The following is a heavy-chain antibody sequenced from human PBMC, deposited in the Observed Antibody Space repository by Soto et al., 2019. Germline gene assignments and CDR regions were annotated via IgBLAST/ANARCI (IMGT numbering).Heavy chain of an antibody. CDR2: ISGSGGST. Sequence: PGGSLRLSCAASGFTFSSYAMSWVRQAPGKGLEWISAISGSGGSTYYADSVKGRFTISRDNSKNTLYLQMNSLRAEDTAVYYCEKEPSGYFIGFFDYWGQGTLVTVSS. CDR1: GFTFSSYA. CDR3: EKEPSGYFIGFFDY. J-gene: IGHJ4*02. D-gene: IGHD3-3*01. V-gene: IGHV3-23*01.